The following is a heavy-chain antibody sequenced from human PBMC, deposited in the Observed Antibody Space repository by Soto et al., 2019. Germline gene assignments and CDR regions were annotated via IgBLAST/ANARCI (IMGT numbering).Heavy chain of an antibody. D-gene: IGHD1-26*01. J-gene: IGHJ4*02. V-gene: IGHV4-59*01. CDR3: ARGAHDWSYSSFEHVY. Sequence: SETLSLTCTVSGGSITSYYWGWIRQPPGKELEFIGYIFYTGNTKYNPSFKSRVTISVDASKNQFSLNLSSVTAADTAVYYCARGAHDWSYSSFEHVYWCQTPLVSVSS. CDR1: GGSITSYY. CDR2: IFYTGNT.